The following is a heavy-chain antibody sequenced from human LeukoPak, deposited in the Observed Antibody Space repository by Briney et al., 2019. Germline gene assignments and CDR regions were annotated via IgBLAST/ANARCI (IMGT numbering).Heavy chain of an antibody. V-gene: IGHV3-23*01. D-gene: IGHD3-10*01. J-gene: IGHJ3*02. CDR1: GFTFSSYA. CDR3: AKVPGSTLDASDI. Sequence: GGSLRLSCAASGFTFSSYAMSWVRQAPGKGLEWVSAISGSGGSTYYADSVKGRFTISRDDSKNTLYLQMNSLRAEDTAVYYCAKVPGSTLDASDIWGQGTMVTVSS. CDR2: ISGSGGST.